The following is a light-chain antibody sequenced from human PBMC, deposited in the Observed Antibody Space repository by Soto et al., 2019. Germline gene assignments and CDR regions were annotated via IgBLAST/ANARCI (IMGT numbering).Light chain of an antibody. CDR2: DAS. CDR1: QSISSW. Sequence: DIQMTQSPSTLSASVGDRVTITCRASQSISSWLAWYQQKPGKAPELLIYDASSLESGVPSRFSGSGSGTEFTLTISSLQPDDFATYYCQQYNSQPAFGQGTKVEIK. V-gene: IGKV1-5*01. CDR3: QQYNSQPA. J-gene: IGKJ1*01.